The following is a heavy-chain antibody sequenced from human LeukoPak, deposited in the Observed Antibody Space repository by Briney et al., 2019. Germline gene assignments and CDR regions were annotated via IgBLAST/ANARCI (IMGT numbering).Heavy chain of an antibody. Sequence: GGSLRLSCAASGFTFSSYWISWVRQAPGKGLEWVANIKQDGSEKYYVDSVKGRFTISRDNAKNSLYLQMNSLRAEDTAVYYCARVRYYDIPLDYWGQGTLVTVSS. J-gene: IGHJ4*02. CDR3: ARVRYYDIPLDY. CDR1: GFTFSSYW. CDR2: IKQDGSEK. D-gene: IGHD3-9*01. V-gene: IGHV3-7*01.